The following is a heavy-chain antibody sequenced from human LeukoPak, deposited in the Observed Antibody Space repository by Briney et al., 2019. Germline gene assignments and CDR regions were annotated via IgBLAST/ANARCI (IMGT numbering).Heavy chain of an antibody. D-gene: IGHD3-10*01. V-gene: IGHV1-24*01. Sequence: ASVKVSCKVSGYTLTELSMHWVRQAPGKGLEWMGGFDPEDGETIYAQKFQGRVTMTEDTSTDTAYMELSSLRSEDTAVYYCAKRASGSGTSLYYFDYWGQGTLVTVSS. J-gene: IGHJ4*02. CDR3: AKRASGSGTSLYYFDY. CDR2: FDPEDGET. CDR1: GYTLTELS.